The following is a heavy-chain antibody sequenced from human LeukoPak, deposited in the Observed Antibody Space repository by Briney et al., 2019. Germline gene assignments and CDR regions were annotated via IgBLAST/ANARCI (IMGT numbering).Heavy chain of an antibody. J-gene: IGHJ4*02. Sequence: SETLSLTCTVSGVSISSSNSYWGWIRQPPGKGLEWIGSIYYSGNTYYNASLKSQVSISIDTSKNQFSLKLTSVTAADTAVYYCARLLNRALDYWGQGTLVTVSS. CDR3: ARLLNRALDY. CDR1: GVSISSSNSY. D-gene: IGHD1-14*01. V-gene: IGHV4-39*01. CDR2: IYYSGNT.